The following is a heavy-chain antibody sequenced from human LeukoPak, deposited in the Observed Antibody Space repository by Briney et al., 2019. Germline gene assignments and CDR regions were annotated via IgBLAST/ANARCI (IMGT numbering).Heavy chain of an antibody. J-gene: IGHJ5*02. CDR3: ARVVDTATNWFDP. CDR1: GFTFSDYY. D-gene: IGHD5-18*01. Sequence: GGSLRLSCAASGFTFSDYYMSWIRQAPGKGLEWVSYISSSSSYTNYADSVKGRFTISRDNAKNSLYLQMNSLRAEDTAVYYCARVVDTATNWFDPWGQGTLVTVSP. V-gene: IGHV3-11*06. CDR2: ISSSSSYT.